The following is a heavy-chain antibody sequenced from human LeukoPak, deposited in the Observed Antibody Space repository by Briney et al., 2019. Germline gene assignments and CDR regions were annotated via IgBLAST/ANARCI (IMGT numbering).Heavy chain of an antibody. Sequence: QPGRSLRLSCAASGFTFSSYGVHWVRQAPGKGLEWVAVISYDGSSKYYADSVKGRFTISRDNSKNTLYLQMNSLRAEDTAVYYCAKVLADSSSSVYFNYWGQGTLVTVSS. CDR2: ISYDGSSK. D-gene: IGHD6-6*01. V-gene: IGHV3-30*18. CDR1: GFTFSSYG. J-gene: IGHJ4*02. CDR3: AKVLADSSSSVYFNY.